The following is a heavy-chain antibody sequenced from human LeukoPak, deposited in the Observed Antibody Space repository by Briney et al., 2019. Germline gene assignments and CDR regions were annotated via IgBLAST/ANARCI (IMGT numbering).Heavy chain of an antibody. V-gene: IGHV7-4-1*02. J-gene: IGHJ4*02. D-gene: IGHD6-19*01. CDR3: ASKPQWLVRFPFDY. CDR1: GYTFTSYA. Sequence: ASVKVSCKASGYTFTSYAMNWVRQAPGQGLEWMGWINTNTGNPTYAQGFTGRFVFSLDTSVSTAYLQISSLKAEDTAVYYCASKPQWLVRFPFDYWGQGTLVTVSS. CDR2: INTNTGNP.